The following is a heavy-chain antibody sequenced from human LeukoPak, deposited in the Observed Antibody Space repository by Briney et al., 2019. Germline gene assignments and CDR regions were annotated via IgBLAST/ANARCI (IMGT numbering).Heavy chain of an antibody. Sequence: PGGSLKLSCAASGFTFSSYWMHRVRQAPGKGLVWVSRINSDGSSTSYADSVKGRFTISRDNAKNTLYLQMNSLRAEDTAVYYCASLGIAVAASDYWGQGTLVTASS. D-gene: IGHD6-19*01. V-gene: IGHV3-74*01. CDR3: ASLGIAVAASDY. CDR2: INSDGSST. J-gene: IGHJ4*02. CDR1: GFTFSSYW.